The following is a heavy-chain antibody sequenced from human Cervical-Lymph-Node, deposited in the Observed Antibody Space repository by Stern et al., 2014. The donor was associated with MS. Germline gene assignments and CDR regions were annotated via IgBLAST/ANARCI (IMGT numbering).Heavy chain of an antibody. CDR1: GYTFTDYY. CDR2: FTPNTGVT. D-gene: IGHD6-13*01. Sequence: QVQLVQSGPEVKKPGASVKVSCKASGYTFTDYYMHWVRLAPAPGLEWMGLFTPNTGVTNSAQKFQGRVNMTRDTSIRTAYMVFSGLKSDDTAVYYCARDSTIWSVDYWGQGTLVTVSS. V-gene: IGHV1-2*06. CDR3: ARDSTIWSVDY. J-gene: IGHJ4*02.